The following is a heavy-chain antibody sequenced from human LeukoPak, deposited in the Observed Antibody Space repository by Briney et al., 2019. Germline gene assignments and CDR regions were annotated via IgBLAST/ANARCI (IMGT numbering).Heavy chain of an antibody. J-gene: IGHJ3*01. Sequence: PSETLSLTCVVSGDSFNSHYWTWIRQSPGKGLEWIGYISYIGSTNYNPSLKGRVTISIDTSKNQFSLKLRSVTAADTAVYYCARDLVTVTKGFDVWGQGTMVSVSS. D-gene: IGHD4-17*01. CDR2: ISYIGST. CDR1: GDSFNSHY. V-gene: IGHV4-59*11. CDR3: ARDLVTVTKGFDV.